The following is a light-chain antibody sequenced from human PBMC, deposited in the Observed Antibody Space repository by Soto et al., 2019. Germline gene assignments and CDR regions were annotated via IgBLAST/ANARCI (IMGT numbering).Light chain of an antibody. J-gene: IGKJ5*01. CDR3: QQSYTTPIT. Sequence: DIHLTQSPSFLSASVGDRVTISCRASQNISTYLTWYQQAPGKAPNLLVYAASSLQSGVPSRFTGSGSGTDFTLTISSLQPEDFATYFCQQSYTTPITFGQGTRLEI. CDR2: AAS. V-gene: IGKV1-39*01. CDR1: QNISTY.